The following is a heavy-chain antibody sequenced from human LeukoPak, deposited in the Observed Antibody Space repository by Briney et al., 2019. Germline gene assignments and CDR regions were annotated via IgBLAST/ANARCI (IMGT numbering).Heavy chain of an antibody. V-gene: IGHV3-7*01. D-gene: IGHD3-10*01. CDR1: GFTFSGYW. J-gene: IGHJ4*02. CDR2: IKQDGSEK. CDR3: ARRLWFGEFDY. Sequence: GGSLRLSSAASGFTFSGYWMGWVAQAPGKGREWLANIKQDGSEKYYVDSVKGRFTISRDNAKNSLYLQMNSLRAEDTAVYYCARRLWFGEFDYWGQGTLVTVSS.